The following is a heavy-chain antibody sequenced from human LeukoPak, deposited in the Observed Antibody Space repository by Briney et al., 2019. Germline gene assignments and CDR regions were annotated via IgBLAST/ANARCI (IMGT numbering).Heavy chain of an antibody. CDR1: GGSINSYY. CDR2: IYYSGST. V-gene: IGHV4-59*08. CDR3: ARHPGGWVGEIDY. Sequence: SETLSLTCTVSGGSINSYYWSWIRQSPGRGLEWIGYIYYSGSTSYNPSLKSRVTMSVDTSKNQFSLKLSSVTAADTAVYYCARHPGGWVGEIDYWGQGTLVTVSS. D-gene: IGHD3-16*01. J-gene: IGHJ4*02.